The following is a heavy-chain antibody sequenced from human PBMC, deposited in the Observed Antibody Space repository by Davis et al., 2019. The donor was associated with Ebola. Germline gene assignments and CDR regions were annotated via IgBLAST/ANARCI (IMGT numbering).Heavy chain of an antibody. CDR2: INPNSGGT. CDR3: AGGATVNTGWFDP. V-gene: IGHV1-2*02. D-gene: IGHD4-17*01. Sequence: ASVKVSCKASGYTFTGYYMHWVRQAPGQGLEWMGWINPNSGGTNYAQKFQGRVTITADESTSTAYMELSSLRSEDTAVYYCAGGATVNTGWFDPWGQGTLVTVSS. J-gene: IGHJ5*02. CDR1: GYTFTGYY.